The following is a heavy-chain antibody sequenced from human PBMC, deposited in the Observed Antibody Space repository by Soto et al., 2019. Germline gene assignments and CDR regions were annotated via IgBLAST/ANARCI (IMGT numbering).Heavy chain of an antibody. V-gene: IGHV3-30*04. D-gene: IGHD5-12*01. J-gene: IGHJ4*02. CDR1: GPTTSHYA. CDR3: ARDIDTSTWIELWPNDH. CDR2: ISYDGKDK. Sequence: GGSLRLSCTASGPTTSHYAMHWFCQAPGKGLERVAVISYDGKDKYYADFAKGRFTISSDNSKNTLNLQMNSLRPEDTAIDYCARDIDTSTWIELWPNDHWGRGTLVTVSS.